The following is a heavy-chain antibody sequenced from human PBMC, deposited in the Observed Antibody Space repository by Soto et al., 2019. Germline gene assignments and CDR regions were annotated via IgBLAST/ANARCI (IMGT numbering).Heavy chain of an antibody. CDR2: ISAYNGNT. D-gene: IGHD5-12*01. CDR1: GYTFTSYG. CDR3: ARAGGGSGYGPLLDY. Sequence: QVQLVQSGSEVKKPGASVKVSCKASGYTFTSYGISWVRQAPGQGLEWMGWISAYNGNTTYAQNLQGRVTMTPDTSTSTAYMELRSLRSDDTAVYYCARAGGGSGYGPLLDYWGQGTLVTVSS. J-gene: IGHJ4*02. V-gene: IGHV1-18*01.